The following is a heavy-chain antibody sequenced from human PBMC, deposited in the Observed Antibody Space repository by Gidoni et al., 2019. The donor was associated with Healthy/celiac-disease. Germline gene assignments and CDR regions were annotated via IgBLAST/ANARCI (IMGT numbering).Heavy chain of an antibody. J-gene: IGHJ4*02. Sequence: VQLVESGGGVVQPGGSLRLSSAASGFTFSSYALPWVRPAPGKGLEWVAVISYDGSNKYYADSVKGRFTISRDNSKNTLYLQMNSLRAEDTAVYYCARDLGTTYYYDSSGYYGLGCFDYWGQGTLVTVSS. V-gene: IGHV3-30*01. CDR2: ISYDGSNK. CDR3: ARDLGTTYYYDSSGYYGLGCFDY. D-gene: IGHD3-22*01. CDR1: GFTFSSYA.